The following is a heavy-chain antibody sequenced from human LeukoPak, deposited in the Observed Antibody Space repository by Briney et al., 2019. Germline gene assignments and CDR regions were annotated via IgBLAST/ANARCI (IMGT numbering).Heavy chain of an antibody. D-gene: IGHD3-10*01. J-gene: IGHJ4*02. Sequence: GGALRLSCAASGFTFSNAWMSWVRQAPGKGLEWVGRIKSKTDGGTTDYAAPVKGRFTISRDDSKNTLYLQMNSLKTEDTAVYYCTTSEVYYGSGSSDYWGQGTLVTVSS. CDR2: IKSKTDGGTT. CDR3: TTSEVYYGSGSSDY. V-gene: IGHV3-15*01. CDR1: GFTFSNAW.